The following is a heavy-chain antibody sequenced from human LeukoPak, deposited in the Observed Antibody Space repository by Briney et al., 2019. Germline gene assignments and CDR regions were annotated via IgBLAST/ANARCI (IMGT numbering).Heavy chain of an antibody. V-gene: IGHV3-11*04. CDR3: ARGGGYYGVYFDY. CDR1: GFTFSDNY. D-gene: IGHD3-22*01. CDR2: ISNSGYSI. J-gene: IGHJ4*02. Sequence: KSGGSLRLSCAASGFTFSDNYMIWIRQSPGRGLEWVSYISNSGYSIYYADSVRGRFTISRDNAKNSLFLQMNSLRAEDTAVYYCARGGGYYGVYFDYWGQGTLVTVSS.